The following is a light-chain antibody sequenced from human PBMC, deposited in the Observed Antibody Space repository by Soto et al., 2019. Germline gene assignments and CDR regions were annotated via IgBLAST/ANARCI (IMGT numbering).Light chain of an antibody. CDR1: NSDAGGYNF. CDR2: DVT. V-gene: IGLV2-14*01. CDR3: SSYTSSSTLV. J-gene: IGLJ1*01. Sequence: QSVLTQPAFVSGSPGQSITISCTGTNSDAGGYNFVSWYQQHPGKVPKLMIYDVTNRPSGVSNRFSGSKSGNTASLTISGLQAEDEADYYCSSYTSSSTLVFGTGTKLTVL.